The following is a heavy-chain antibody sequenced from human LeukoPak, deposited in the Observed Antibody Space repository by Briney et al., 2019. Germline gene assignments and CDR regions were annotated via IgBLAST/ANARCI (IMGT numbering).Heavy chain of an antibody. CDR2: ISSSSSTI. CDR1: GFTFSSYS. D-gene: IGHD5-12*01. J-gene: IGHJ4*02. CDR3: ARNSGYDNY. Sequence: PGGSLRLSCAASGFTFSSYSMNWVRQAPGKGLEWVSYISSSSSTIYYADSVKGRFTISRDNAKNSLYLQMNSLRAEDTAVYYCARNSGYDNYWGQGTLVTVSS. V-gene: IGHV3-48*01.